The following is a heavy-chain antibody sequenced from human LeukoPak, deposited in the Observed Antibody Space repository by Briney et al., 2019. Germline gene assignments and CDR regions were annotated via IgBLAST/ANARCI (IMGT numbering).Heavy chain of an antibody. J-gene: IGHJ4*02. Sequence: KSSETLSLTCAVYGGSFSGYYWSWIRQPPGKGLEWIGEINHSGSTNYNPSLKSRVTISVDMSKNQFSLKLSSVTAADTAVYYCARDAVGAIDYWGQGTLVTVSS. V-gene: IGHV4-34*01. CDR3: ARDAVGAIDY. CDR2: INHSGST. D-gene: IGHD1-26*01. CDR1: GGSFSGYY.